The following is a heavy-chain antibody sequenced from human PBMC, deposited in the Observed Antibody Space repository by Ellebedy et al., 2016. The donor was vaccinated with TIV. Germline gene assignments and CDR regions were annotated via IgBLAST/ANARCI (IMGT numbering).Heavy chain of an antibody. Sequence: PGGSLRLSCAASGFTFSSYGMHWVRQAPGKGLEWVAVIWYDGSNKYYADSVKGRFTISRDNSKNTLYLQMNSLRAEDTAVYYCARGGDPHLQLWPLLVWGQGTLVTVSS. CDR1: GFTFSSYG. V-gene: IGHV3-33*08. CDR3: ARGGDPHLQLWPLLV. D-gene: IGHD5-18*01. J-gene: IGHJ4*02. CDR2: IWYDGSNK.